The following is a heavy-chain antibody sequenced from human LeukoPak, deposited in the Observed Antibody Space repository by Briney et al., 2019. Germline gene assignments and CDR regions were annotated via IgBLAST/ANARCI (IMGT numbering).Heavy chain of an antibody. Sequence: GGSLRLSCAASGFTFSSYSMNWVRQAPGKGLEWVSSISSSSSYKYYADSVKGRFTISRDNAKNSLYRQMNSLRAEDTAVYYCARSSPHCSSTSCYNDAFDIWGQGTMVTVSS. V-gene: IGHV3-21*01. CDR1: GFTFSSYS. J-gene: IGHJ3*02. CDR3: ARSSPHCSSTSCYNDAFDI. D-gene: IGHD2-2*02. CDR2: ISSSSSYK.